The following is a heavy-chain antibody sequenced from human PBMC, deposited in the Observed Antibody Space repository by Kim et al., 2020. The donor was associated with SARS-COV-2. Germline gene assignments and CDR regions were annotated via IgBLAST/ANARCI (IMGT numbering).Heavy chain of an antibody. CDR2: IYYSGST. CDR3: ARAGLGIAVADDIQFGLYGMDV. CDR1: GGSISSYY. V-gene: IGHV4-59*13. J-gene: IGHJ6*02. Sequence: SETLSLTCTVSGGSISSYYWSWIRQPPGKGLEWIGYIYYSGSTNYNPSLKSRVTISVDTSKNQFSLKLSSVTAADTAVYYCARAGLGIAVADDIQFGLYGMDVWGQGTTVTVSS. D-gene: IGHD6-19*01.